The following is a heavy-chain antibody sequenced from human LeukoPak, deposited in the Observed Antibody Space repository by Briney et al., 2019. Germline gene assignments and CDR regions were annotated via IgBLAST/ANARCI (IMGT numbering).Heavy chain of an antibody. J-gene: IGHJ4*02. D-gene: IGHD1-26*01. Sequence: ASVKVSCKASGYTFTGYYMHWVRQAPGQGLEWMGLINPSGGSTSYAQKFQGRVTMTRDTSTSTVYMELSSLRSEDTAVYYCARDVPSGSPLDYWGQGTLVTVSS. V-gene: IGHV1-46*01. CDR2: INPSGGST. CDR3: ARDVPSGSPLDY. CDR1: GYTFTGYY.